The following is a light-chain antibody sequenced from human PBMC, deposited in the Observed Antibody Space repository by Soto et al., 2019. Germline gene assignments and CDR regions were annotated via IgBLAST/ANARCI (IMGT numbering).Light chain of an antibody. CDR1: SGHSSYA. V-gene: IGLV4-69*01. CDR2: LNSDGSH. Sequence: QPVLTQSPSASVSLGASVKLTCTLSSGHSSYAIAWHQQQPEKGPRYLMKLNSDGSHSKGDGIPDRFSGSSSGAERYLTISSLQCEDEADYYCQTWGTGIWVFGGGTKLTVL. J-gene: IGLJ3*02. CDR3: QTWGTGIWV.